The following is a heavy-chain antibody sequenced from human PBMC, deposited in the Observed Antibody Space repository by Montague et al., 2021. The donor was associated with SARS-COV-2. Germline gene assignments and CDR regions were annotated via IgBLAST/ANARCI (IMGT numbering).Heavy chain of an antibody. V-gene: IGHV3-30-3*01. D-gene: IGHD3-10*01. J-gene: IGHJ4*02. CDR2: VSSDGSNK. CDR1: GFTFDSHA. CDR3: ARSRGVGELFFSFDY. Sequence: SLRLSCAASGFTFDSHAMHWVRQAPGKGLEWVAGVSSDGSNKYYAESVEGRFTISRDNSKNTLYLQMNSLGPQDTAVYYCARSRGVGELFFSFDYWGQGTLVTVSS.